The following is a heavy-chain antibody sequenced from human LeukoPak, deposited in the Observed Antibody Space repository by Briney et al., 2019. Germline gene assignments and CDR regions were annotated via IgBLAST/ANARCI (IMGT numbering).Heavy chain of an antibody. CDR2: ISVYNGNT. J-gene: IGHJ6*02. D-gene: IGHD1-14*01. V-gene: IGHV1-18*01. Sequence: ASVNVSCKASGYTFSSYGISWGRQAPGQGLEWMGWISVYNGNTNYAQKLQGRVTKTTDTSTSTAYMELRSLRSDDTAVYYCARDNLLNYYYVMDVWGQGTTVTVSS. CDR1: GYTFSSYG. CDR3: ARDNLLNYYYVMDV.